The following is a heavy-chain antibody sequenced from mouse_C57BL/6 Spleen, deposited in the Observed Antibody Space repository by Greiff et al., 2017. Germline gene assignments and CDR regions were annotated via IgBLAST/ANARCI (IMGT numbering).Heavy chain of an antibody. D-gene: IGHD1-1*01. V-gene: IGHV14-4*01. CDR3: TTYDGSYFDY. Sequence: LVESGAELVRPGASVKLSCTASGFNIKDDSMHWVKQRTEQGLEWIGGFDPENGDTQYASKFQGKAPITADTSSNTAYLQLSILTSEDTAVYYCTTYDGSYFDYWGQGTTLTVSS. J-gene: IGHJ2*01. CDR2: FDPENGDT. CDR1: GFNIKDDS.